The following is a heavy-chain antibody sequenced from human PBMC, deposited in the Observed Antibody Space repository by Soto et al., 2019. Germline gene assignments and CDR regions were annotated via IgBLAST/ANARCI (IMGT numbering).Heavy chain of an antibody. Sequence: SETLSLTCAVYGGSFSGYYWSWIRQPPGKGLEWIGEINHSGSTNYNPSLKSRVTISVDTSKNQFSLKLSSVTAADTAVYYCARVGFGELGTYYFDYWGQGTLVTVSS. CDR3: ARVGFGELGTYYFDY. V-gene: IGHV4-34*01. CDR1: GGSFSGYY. CDR2: INHSGST. D-gene: IGHD3-10*01. J-gene: IGHJ4*02.